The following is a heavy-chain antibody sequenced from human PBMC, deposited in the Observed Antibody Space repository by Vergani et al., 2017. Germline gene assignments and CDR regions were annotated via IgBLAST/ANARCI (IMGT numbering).Heavy chain of an antibody. D-gene: IGHD2-15*01. CDR2: ISWDGGSK. V-gene: IGHV3-43*01. Sequence: VQLVESGGGVVQPGGSLRLSCAASGFTFDDYTMHWVRQAPGKGLEWVSLISWDGGSKYYADSVKGRFTISRDNPKNMLYLQMNSLRADDTAMYYCVKDAYCSGGSCYYYYYGLDVWGLGTTVTVSS. CDR3: VKDAYCSGGSCYYYYYGLDV. J-gene: IGHJ6*02. CDR1: GFTFDDYT.